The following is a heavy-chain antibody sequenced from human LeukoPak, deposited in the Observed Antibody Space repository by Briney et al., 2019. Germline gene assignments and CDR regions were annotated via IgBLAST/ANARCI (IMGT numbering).Heavy chain of an antibody. J-gene: IGHJ6*03. D-gene: IGHD3-10*01. V-gene: IGHV3-48*01. CDR1: GFTFSHYN. Sequence: GGSLRLSCAASGFTFSHYNMNWVRQAPGKGLEWVSYISYSSTNIYYADSVKGRFTISRDNAKNSLYLQMNSLRAEDTAVYYCAKGETYYYGSGSTYMDVWGKGTTVTVSS. CDR3: AKGETYYYGSGSTYMDV. CDR2: ISYSSTNI.